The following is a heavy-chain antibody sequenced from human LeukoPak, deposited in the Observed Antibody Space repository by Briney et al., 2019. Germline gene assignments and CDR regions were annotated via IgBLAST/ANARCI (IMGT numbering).Heavy chain of an antibody. J-gene: IGHJ4*02. CDR1: GGSISGSTYY. D-gene: IGHD3-10*01. CDR2: IYYSGST. CDR3: ARDESGRYYFNY. Sequence: SETLSLTCTVSGGSISGSTYYWGWVRQPPGKGLEWIGSIYYSGSTYYNPSLKSRVTISVDTSKNQFSLRLSSLTAADTAVYYCARDESGRYYFNYWGQGTPVTVSS. V-gene: IGHV4-39*07.